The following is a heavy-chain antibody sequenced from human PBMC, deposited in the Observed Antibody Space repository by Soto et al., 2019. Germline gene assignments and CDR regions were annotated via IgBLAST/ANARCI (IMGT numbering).Heavy chain of an antibody. J-gene: IGHJ4*02. Sequence: SVKVSCKASGFTFTSSAVQWVRQARGQRLEWIGWIVVGGGNTNYAQKFQERVTITRDMSTSTAYMELSSLRSEDTAVYYCAASGGTGYYDFDYWGQGTLVTVSS. V-gene: IGHV1-58*01. D-gene: IGHD3-9*01. CDR1: GFTFTSSA. CDR3: AASGGTGYYDFDY. CDR2: IVVGGGNT.